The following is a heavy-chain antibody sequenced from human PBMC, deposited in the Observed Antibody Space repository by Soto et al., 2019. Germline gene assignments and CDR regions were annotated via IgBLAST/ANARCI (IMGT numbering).Heavy chain of an antibody. D-gene: IGHD3-10*02. V-gene: IGHV4-59*01. J-gene: IGHJ4*02. CDR2: IYYSGTT. CDR1: GGSISTYY. CDR3: ARFVRGMKYYFDY. Sequence: QVQLQESGPGLVKPSETLSLTCTVSGGSISTYYWSWIRQPPGKGLEWVAYIYYSGTTNYNPSLGSRVTVSVDTSKNQFSLKLTSVAAADTAVYYCARFVRGMKYYFDYWGQGTLVTVSS.